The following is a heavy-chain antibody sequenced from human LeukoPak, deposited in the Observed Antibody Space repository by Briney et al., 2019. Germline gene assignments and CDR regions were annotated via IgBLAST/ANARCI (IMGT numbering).Heavy chain of an antibody. V-gene: IGHV4-38-2*02. CDR1: GYSISSGYY. Sequence: SETLSLTCTVSGYSISSGYYWGCIRQSPGKGLEWIGSIYHSGDSYYSPSLKGRVTMSVDTSKNQFALKLRSVTASDTAVYYCARERDYSYYFDYWGQGVLVTVSS. J-gene: IGHJ4*02. CDR3: ARERDYSYYFDY. D-gene: IGHD4-17*01. CDR2: IYHSGDS.